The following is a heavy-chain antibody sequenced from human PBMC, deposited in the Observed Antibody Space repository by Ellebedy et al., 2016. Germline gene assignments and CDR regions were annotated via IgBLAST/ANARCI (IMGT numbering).Heavy chain of an antibody. CDR3: AITQWRYSGVLPGRYSWLSP. CDR2: FDPREGKT. V-gene: IGHV1-24*01. D-gene: IGHD5-12*01. Sequence: ASVKVSXXVSGDTLNELAVHWVRQAPGKGPEWLGGFDPREGKTFYAHFLQGRLNVTEDTYTDTVFMQLSGLRSDDTAFYYCAITQWRYSGVLPGRYSWLSPWGQGSLVTVSS. CDR1: GDTLNELA. J-gene: IGHJ5*02.